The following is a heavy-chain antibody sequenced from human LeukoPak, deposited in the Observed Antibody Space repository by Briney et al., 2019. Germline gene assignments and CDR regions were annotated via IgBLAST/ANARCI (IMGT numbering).Heavy chain of an antibody. CDR3: ARHYPGGDYFIDY. CDR1: GYSFTSYW. Sequence: GESLKISCKGSGYSFTSYWLGWVRQMPGKGLEWVGSIYPDDSDTRYSPPFQDQVPISADKSISTASLQWSSLKASDTAIYYCARHYPGGDYFIDYWGQGTLVTVSS. D-gene: IGHD4-17*01. V-gene: IGHV5-51*01. CDR2: IYPDDSDT. J-gene: IGHJ4*02.